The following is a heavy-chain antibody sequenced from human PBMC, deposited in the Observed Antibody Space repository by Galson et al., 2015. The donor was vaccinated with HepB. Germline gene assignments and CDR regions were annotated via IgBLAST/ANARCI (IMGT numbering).Heavy chain of an antibody. CDR2: IYWDDTK. V-gene: IGHV2-5*02. CDR1: GFSLSTGAVG. D-gene: IGHD6-6*01. J-gene: IGHJ4*02. Sequence: PALVKPTQTPTLTCTFSGFSLSTGAVGVGWIRQPPGKALEWLALIYWDDTKRYSPSLKSRLTITKDTSKNQVALTMTNMDPVDTATYYCAHSITGRPNLFFDYWGQGTLVTVSS. CDR3: AHSITGRPNLFFDY.